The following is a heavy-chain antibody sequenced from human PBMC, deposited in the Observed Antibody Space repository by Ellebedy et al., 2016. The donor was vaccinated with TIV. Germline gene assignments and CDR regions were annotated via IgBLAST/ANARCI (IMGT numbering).Heavy chain of an antibody. D-gene: IGHD3-22*01. CDR1: GFTFSSYG. J-gene: IGHJ4*02. CDR2: IWYDGSNK. Sequence: GGSLRLXXAASGFTFSSYGTHWVRQAPGKGLEWVAVIWYDGSNKYYADSVKGRFTISRDNSKNTLYLQMNSLRAEDTAVYYCARDQPYYDSSGYDYWGQGTLVTVSS. CDR3: ARDQPYYDSSGYDY. V-gene: IGHV3-33*01.